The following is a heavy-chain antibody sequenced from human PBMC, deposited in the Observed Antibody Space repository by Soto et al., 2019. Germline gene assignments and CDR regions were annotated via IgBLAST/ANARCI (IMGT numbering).Heavy chain of an antibody. CDR3: EDGPPGSVWAFAF. Sequence: SETLSLTCAVSSGSISSAYLWSWVRQPPGKGLECIGEIYHSGGTNYSPSLKSRVTISVDKSKNQFSLNLTSVTAADTAVYYLEDGPPGSVWAFAFWVRGTLVPV. J-gene: IGHJ4*02. CDR2: IYHSGGT. D-gene: IGHD3-16*01. V-gene: IGHV4-4*02. CDR1: SGSISSAYL.